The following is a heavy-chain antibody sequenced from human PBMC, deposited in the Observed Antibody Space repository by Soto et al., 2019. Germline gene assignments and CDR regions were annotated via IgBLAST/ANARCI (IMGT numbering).Heavy chain of an antibody. V-gene: IGHV3-7*03. J-gene: IGHJ6*03. CDR2: INEDGSER. D-gene: IGHD4-4*01. CDR1: GFTPGTYW. Sequence: GGSLRLSCAASGFTPGTYWMSWVRQAPGKGLEWVANINEDGSERYYVDSVKGRFTISRDNVDNSLYLQMNSLRAEDTAMYYCARLFGYSNENYYYYYMDVWGKGTTVTVSS. CDR3: ARLFGYSNENYYYYYMDV.